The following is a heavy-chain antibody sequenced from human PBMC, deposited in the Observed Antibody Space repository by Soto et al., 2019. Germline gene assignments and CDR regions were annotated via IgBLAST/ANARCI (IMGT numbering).Heavy chain of an antibody. CDR3: ARDHPGMTTVTTVDY. Sequence: QVQLVQSGAEVKKPGASVKVSCKASGYTFTSYGISWVRQAPGQGLEWMGWISAYNGNTNYAQKRQGRVTMTTDTSTSTAYMEMRSLRSDDTAVYYCARDHPGMTTVTTVDYWGQGTLVTVSS. D-gene: IGHD4-17*01. CDR2: ISAYNGNT. CDR1: GYTFTSYG. J-gene: IGHJ4*02. V-gene: IGHV1-18*01.